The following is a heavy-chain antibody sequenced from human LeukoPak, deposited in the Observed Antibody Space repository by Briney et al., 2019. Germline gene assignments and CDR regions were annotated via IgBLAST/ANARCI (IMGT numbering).Heavy chain of an antibody. CDR1: GFTFSSYS. Sequence: GGSLRLSCAASGFTFSSYSMNWVRQAPGRGLEWVSSIDTSTTYMTYADSVRGRFTISRDNARNSLYLQMNSLRAEDTAVYYCAREAGTGERWYFDLWGRGTLVTVSS. D-gene: IGHD7-27*01. V-gene: IGHV3-21*01. CDR2: IDTSTTYM. J-gene: IGHJ2*01. CDR3: AREAGTGERWYFDL.